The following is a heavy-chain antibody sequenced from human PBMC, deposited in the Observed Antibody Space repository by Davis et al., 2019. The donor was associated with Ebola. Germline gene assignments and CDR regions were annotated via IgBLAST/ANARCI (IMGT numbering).Heavy chain of an antibody. D-gene: IGHD5-12*01. CDR2: IKQDGSEK. CDR1: GFTFSSYA. CDR3: ARVSGYSGYDHNV. V-gene: IGHV3-7*01. Sequence: GGSLRLSCAASGFTFSSYAMSWVRQAPGKGLEWVANIKQDGSEKYYVDSVKGRFTISRDNAKNSLYLQMNSLRAEDTAVYYCARVSGYSGYDHNVWGQGTLVTVSS. J-gene: IGHJ4*02.